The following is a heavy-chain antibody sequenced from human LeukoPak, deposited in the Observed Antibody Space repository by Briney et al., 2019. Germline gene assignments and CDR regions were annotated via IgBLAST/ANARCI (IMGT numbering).Heavy chain of an antibody. Sequence: GGSLRLSCSASGFTFSAYAMHWVRQAPGKGLEYVAAINSNGRSTYYADSVKGRFTVSRDNSKNTVYLQMNSLRAEDTAVYYCARVKYCSAGSCYAAFDIWGQGTMVTVSS. D-gene: IGHD2-15*01. CDR1: GFTFSAYA. V-gene: IGHV3-64*04. CDR2: INSNGRST. J-gene: IGHJ3*02. CDR3: ARVKYCSAGSCYAAFDI.